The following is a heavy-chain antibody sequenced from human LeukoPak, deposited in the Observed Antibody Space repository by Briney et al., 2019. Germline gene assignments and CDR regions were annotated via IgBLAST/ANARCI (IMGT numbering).Heavy chain of an antibody. CDR3: ARGLGWSLWFGESHAFDI. V-gene: IGHV6-1*01. D-gene: IGHD3-10*01. CDR1: GDSVSSNSAA. Sequence: SQTLSLTCAISGDSVSSNSAAWNWIRQSPSRGLEWLGRTYYRSKWYNDYAVSVKSRITINPDTSKNQFSLKLSSVTAADTAVYYCARGLGWSLWFGESHAFDIWGQGTMVTVSS. CDR2: TYYRSKWYN. J-gene: IGHJ3*02.